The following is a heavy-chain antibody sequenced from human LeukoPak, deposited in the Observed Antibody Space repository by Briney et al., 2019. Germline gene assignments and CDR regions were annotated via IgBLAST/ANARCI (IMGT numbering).Heavy chain of an antibody. D-gene: IGHD3-9*01. J-gene: IGHJ4*02. CDR1: GFTFSSYG. V-gene: IGHV3-33*06. CDR2: IWYDGSNK. Sequence: GGSLRLSCAASGFTFSSYGMHWVRQAPGKGLEWVAVIWYDGSNKYYADSVKGRFTISRDNSKNTLYLQMNSLRAEDTAVYYCAKVRDYDILTGYYISNYYFDYWGQGTLVTVSS. CDR3: AKVRDYDILTGYYISNYYFDY.